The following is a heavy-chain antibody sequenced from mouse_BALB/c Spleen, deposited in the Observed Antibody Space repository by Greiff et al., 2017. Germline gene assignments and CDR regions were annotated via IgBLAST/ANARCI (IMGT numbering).Heavy chain of an antibody. Sequence: DVQLQESGGGLVQPGGSLKLSCAASGFDFSRYWMSWVRQAPGKGLEWIGEINPDSSTINYTPSLKDKFIISRDNAKNTLYLQMSKVRSEDTALYYCARPAYYDYDGAYFDYWGQGTTLTVSS. CDR2: INPDSSTI. J-gene: IGHJ2*01. CDR1: GFDFSRYW. CDR3: ARPAYYDYDGAYFDY. D-gene: IGHD2-4*01. V-gene: IGHV4-1*02.